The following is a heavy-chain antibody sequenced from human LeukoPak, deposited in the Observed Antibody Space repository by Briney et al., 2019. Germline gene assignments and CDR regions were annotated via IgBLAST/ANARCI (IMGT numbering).Heavy chain of an antibody. CDR1: GYSISSGYY. Sequence: PSETLSLTCTVSGYSISSGYYWGWIRQPPGKGLEWIGYIYYSGSTNYNPSLKSRVTISVDTSKNQFSLKLSSATAADTAVYYCARVPRTSYYYYYYYMDVWGKGTTVTVSS. J-gene: IGHJ6*03. CDR2: IYYSGST. V-gene: IGHV4-61*01. D-gene: IGHD1-14*01. CDR3: ARVPRTSYYYYYYYMDV.